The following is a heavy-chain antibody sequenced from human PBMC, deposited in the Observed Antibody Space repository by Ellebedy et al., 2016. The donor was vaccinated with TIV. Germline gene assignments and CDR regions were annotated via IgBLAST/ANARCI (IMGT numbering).Heavy chain of an antibody. D-gene: IGHD2-2*01. CDR2: IIPIFGTA. CDR1: GGTFSSYA. Sequence: SVKVSXXASGGTFSSYAISWVRQAPGQGLEWMGGIIPIFGTANYAQKLQGRVTMTTDTSTSTAYMELRSLRSDDTAVYYCARDLGYCSSTSCYLYYYYGMDVWGQGTTVTVSS. V-gene: IGHV1-69*05. CDR3: ARDLGYCSSTSCYLYYYYGMDV. J-gene: IGHJ6*02.